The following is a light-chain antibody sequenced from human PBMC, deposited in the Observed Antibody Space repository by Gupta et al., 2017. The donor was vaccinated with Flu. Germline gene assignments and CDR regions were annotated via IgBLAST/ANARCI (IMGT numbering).Light chain of an antibody. Sequence: ALQVPQSPSSLSASVGDTVTIRCRSSQHIKKDVAWFQQKPGQAPSLLIFDASTLQSGVPSMFSGSGSGHFFTLTITILHPEDFATYYFLQYFSYPQTFGQGTKVEVK. CDR2: DAS. V-gene: IGKV1-6*01. J-gene: IGKJ1*01. CDR1: QHIKKD. CDR3: LQYFSYPQT.